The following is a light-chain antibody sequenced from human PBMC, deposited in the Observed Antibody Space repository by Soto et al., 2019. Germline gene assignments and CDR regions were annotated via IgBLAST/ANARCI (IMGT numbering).Light chain of an antibody. CDR3: QQYENYWT. V-gene: IGKV1-5*01. CDR2: DAS. Sequence: DIQITHSPSTLSASVLHRVSITCRASQSISGWLAWYQQKPGKAPRLLIYDASNLETGVPSRFSGSGSGTEFTLTINNLQPDDFATYYCQQYENYWTFGQGTKVDI. J-gene: IGKJ1*01. CDR1: QSISGW.